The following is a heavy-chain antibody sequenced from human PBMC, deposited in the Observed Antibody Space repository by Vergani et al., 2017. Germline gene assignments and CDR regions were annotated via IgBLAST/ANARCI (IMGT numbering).Heavy chain of an antibody. D-gene: IGHD6-6*01. J-gene: IGHJ6*03. CDR2: ISGYDGKT. V-gene: IGHV1-18*01. Sequence: QVQLVQSGAEMKKPGASVNVSCKTSGYSFNSYGINWVRQAPGQGLEWLGWISGYDGKTKYVEKLQGRTTVTIDTSTNSAYMELRGLRSDDTAVYYCARGGSIAAPSYLYYFYMDVWGKGTSVTVSS. CDR3: ARGGSIAAPSYLYYFYMDV. CDR1: GYSFNSYG.